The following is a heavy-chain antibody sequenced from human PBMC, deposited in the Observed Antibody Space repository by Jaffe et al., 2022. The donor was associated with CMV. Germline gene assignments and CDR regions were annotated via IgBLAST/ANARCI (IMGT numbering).Heavy chain of an antibody. CDR2: ISTGGSNI. D-gene: IGHD4-17*01. CDR1: GFTFNTYE. CDR3: ARGPFYGDYFFDY. V-gene: IGHV3-48*03. Sequence: EVQLVESGGGLVQPGGSLRLSCAASGFTFNTYEMHWVRQTPGKGLEWVSYISTGGSNIYYADSVKGRFTISRDNAQKSLYLQMHSLRAEDTAIYYCARGPFYGDYFFDYWGQGALVTVSS. J-gene: IGHJ4*02.